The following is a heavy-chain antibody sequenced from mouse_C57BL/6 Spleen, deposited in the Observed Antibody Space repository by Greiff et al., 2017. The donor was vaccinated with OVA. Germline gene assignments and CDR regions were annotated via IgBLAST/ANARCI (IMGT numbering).Heavy chain of an antibody. J-gene: IGHJ4*01. CDR3: ADSNYVSYAMDY. CDR1: GFSLTSYG. V-gene: IGHV2-2*01. CDR2: IWSGGST. D-gene: IGHD2-5*01. Sequence: VQLQQSGPGLVQPSQSLSITCTVSGFSLTSYGVHWVRQSPGKGLEWLGVIWSGGSTDYNAAFISRLSISKDNSKSQVFFKMNSLQADDTAIYYCADSNYVSYAMDYWGQGTSVTVSS.